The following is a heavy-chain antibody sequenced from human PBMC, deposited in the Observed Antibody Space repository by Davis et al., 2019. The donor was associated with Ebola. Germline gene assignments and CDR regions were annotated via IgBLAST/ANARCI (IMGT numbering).Heavy chain of an antibody. CDR2: VQNIGST. D-gene: IGHD4-17*01. J-gene: IGHJ4*02. CDR3: ARASTVTPLDY. CDR1: GGSISTYH. V-gene: IGHV4-59*12. Sequence: PSETLSLTCTVSGGSISTYHWTWIRQPPGKGLEWIGYVQNIGSTKYNPSLRSRVTLLVDTSKNQFSLKLNSVTAADTAVYYCARASTVTPLDYWSQGGLVTVSS.